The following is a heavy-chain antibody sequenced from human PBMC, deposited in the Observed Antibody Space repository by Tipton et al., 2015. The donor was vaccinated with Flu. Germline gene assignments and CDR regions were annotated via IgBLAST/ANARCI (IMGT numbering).Heavy chain of an antibody. V-gene: IGHV3-23*01. CDR3: AKVIPELVAGLDS. J-gene: IGHJ4*02. D-gene: IGHD6-19*01. CDR1: GFTFSTYW. CDR2: ISGGGGGT. Sequence: SLRLSCAASGFTFSTYWMSWVRQAPGKGLEWISAISGGGGGTYYADSVKGRFTISRDNSRDTLYLRMNSLRADDTAMYYCAKVIPELVAGLDSWGQGTLVTVSS.